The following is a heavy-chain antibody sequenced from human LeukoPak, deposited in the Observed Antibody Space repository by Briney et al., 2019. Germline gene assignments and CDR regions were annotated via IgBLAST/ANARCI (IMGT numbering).Heavy chain of an antibody. J-gene: IGHJ4*02. CDR1: GFTFSSYA. Sequence: GGSLRLPCAASGFTFSSYAMHWVRQAPGKGLEWVAVISYDGSNKYYADSVKGRFTISRDNSKNTLYLQMNSLRAEDTAVYYCARVRSYRGSTYFDYWGQGTLVTVSS. V-gene: IGHV3-30-3*01. D-gene: IGHD1-26*01. CDR2: ISYDGSNK. CDR3: ARVRSYRGSTYFDY.